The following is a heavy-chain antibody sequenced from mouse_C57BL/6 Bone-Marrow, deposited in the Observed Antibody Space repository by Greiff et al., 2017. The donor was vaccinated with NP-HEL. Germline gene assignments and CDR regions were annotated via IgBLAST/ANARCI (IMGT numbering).Heavy chain of an antibody. D-gene: IGHD2-3*01. CDR2: LWWDDDK. J-gene: IGHJ4*01. Sequence: ESGPGILQPSQTLSLTCSFSGFSLSTFGMGVGWIRQPSGKGLEWLAHLWWDDDKYFNPALKSRLTISKDTSKNQVFLKIANVNTADTATYYCARIEWLLQAYAMYYWGQGTSVTVSS. V-gene: IGHV8-8*01. CDR3: ARIEWLLQAYAMYY. CDR1: GFSLSTFGMG.